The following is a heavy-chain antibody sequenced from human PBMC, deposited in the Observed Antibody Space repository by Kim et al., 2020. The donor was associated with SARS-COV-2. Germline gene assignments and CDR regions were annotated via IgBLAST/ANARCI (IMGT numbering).Heavy chain of an antibody. CDR1: GFTFSNCG. V-gene: IGHV3-33*08. Sequence: GGSLRLSCVGSGFTFSNCGMHWVRQAPGKGLEWVAIIWYDGINTDYADSVKGRFTISRDNSKNTTYLQMNGLTVDDTALYFCARDLVGGISGATATVTRGFGMDVWGQGTTVSLSS. CDR3: ARDLVGGISGATATVTRGFGMDV. J-gene: IGHJ6*01. D-gene: IGHD2-21*02. CDR2: IWYDGINT.